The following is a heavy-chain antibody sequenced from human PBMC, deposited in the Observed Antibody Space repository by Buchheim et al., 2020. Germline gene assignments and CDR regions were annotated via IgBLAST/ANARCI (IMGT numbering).Heavy chain of an antibody. Sequence: EVRLVQSGGGLVQPGGSLSLSCEASGFTFSSAAMTWVRQAPGKGLEWVSSLTISGDFTYYADSVRGRFSISRDNSKNTLYLQMNSLRAEDTAVYYCAKEVRPNDFWGQGTL. CDR2: LTISGDFT. V-gene: IGHV3-23*04. J-gene: IGHJ4*02. CDR1: GFTFSSAA. CDR3: AKEVRPNDF.